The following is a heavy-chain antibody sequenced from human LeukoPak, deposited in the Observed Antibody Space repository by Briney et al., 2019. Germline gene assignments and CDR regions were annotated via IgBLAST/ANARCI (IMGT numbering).Heavy chain of an antibody. CDR1: GFTFSSYG. J-gene: IGHJ4*02. V-gene: IGHV3-30*03. Sequence: GGSLRLSCAASGFTFSSYGMPWVRQAPGKGLEWVAVLSYDGSNKYYADSVKGRFTISRDNSKNTLCLQMNSLRAEDTAVYYCARDPSYYYDSSGYYLDYWGQGTLVTVSS. CDR2: LSYDGSNK. D-gene: IGHD3-22*01. CDR3: ARDPSYYYDSSGYYLDY.